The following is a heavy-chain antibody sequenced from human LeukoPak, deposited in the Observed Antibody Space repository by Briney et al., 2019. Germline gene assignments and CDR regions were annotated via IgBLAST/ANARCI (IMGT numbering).Heavy chain of an antibody. Sequence: KASETLSLTCTVSGGSISSYYWSWIRQPPGKGLEWIGRIYPSGNTNYNPSLKSRVTLSVDTSKTQFALRMSSVTAADTAVYYCAREDSGSYYNYYYFYLDVWGKGTTVTISS. CDR3: AREDSGSYYNYYYFYLDV. D-gene: IGHD3-10*01. CDR1: GGSISSYY. CDR2: IYPSGNT. V-gene: IGHV4-4*07. J-gene: IGHJ6*03.